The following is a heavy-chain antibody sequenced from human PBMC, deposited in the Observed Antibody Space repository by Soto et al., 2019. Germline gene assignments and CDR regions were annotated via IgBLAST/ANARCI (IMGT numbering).Heavy chain of an antibody. CDR3: ARCYCSVGSCYSCWHFDL. Sequence: QVQLVQSGSEVKKPGASVKVSCKASGYTFTNYGMSWVRQAPGQGLEWMGWISAYNGNTNHAQNFPGRVTMTTDTSTNTAYMELRSLRSDDTAVYYCARCYCSVGSCYSCWHFDLWGRGALVTVSS. J-gene: IGHJ2*01. CDR1: GYTFTNYG. D-gene: IGHD2-15*01. CDR2: ISAYNGNT. V-gene: IGHV1-18*01.